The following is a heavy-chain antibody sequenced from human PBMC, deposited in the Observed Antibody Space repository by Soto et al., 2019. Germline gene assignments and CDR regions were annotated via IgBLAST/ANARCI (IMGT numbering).Heavy chain of an antibody. D-gene: IGHD2-15*01. V-gene: IGHV3-23*01. CDR2: ISGSGGST. CDR1: GFTFSSYA. J-gene: IGHJ4*02. CDR3: AKDISVVAATHAIRAFDY. Sequence: GGSLRLSCAASGFTFSSYAMSWVRQAPGKGLEWVSAISGSGGSTYYADSVKGRFTISRDNSKNTLYLQMNSLRAEDTAVYYCAKDISVVAATHAIRAFDYWGQGTLVTVSS.